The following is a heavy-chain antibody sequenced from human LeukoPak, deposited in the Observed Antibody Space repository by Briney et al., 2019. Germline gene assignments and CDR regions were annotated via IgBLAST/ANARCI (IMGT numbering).Heavy chain of an antibody. CDR3: AGTGSSGYDSFDY. CDR2: IYYSGST. J-gene: IGHJ4*02. D-gene: IGHD3-22*01. V-gene: IGHV4-31*03. Sequence: SQTLSLTCTVSGGSISSGGYYWSWIRQHPGKGLEWIGYIYYSGSTYYNPSLKSRVTISVDTSKNQFSLKLSSVTAADTAVYYCAGTGSSGYDSFDYWGQGTLVTVSS. CDR1: GGSISSGGYY.